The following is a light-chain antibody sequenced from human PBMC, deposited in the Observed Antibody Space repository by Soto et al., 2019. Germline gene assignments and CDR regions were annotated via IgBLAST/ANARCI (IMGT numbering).Light chain of an antibody. Sequence: EIVLTQSPGTLSLSLGERATLSCRASQTVGSDLAWYQQKPGQAPSLLIYDISDRATGVPARFSGSGSGTDFTLTISSLEPEDYGIYYCQQRDSWPLTFGGGTKVEIK. CDR1: QTVGSD. CDR2: DIS. J-gene: IGKJ4*01. V-gene: IGKV3-11*01. CDR3: QQRDSWPLT.